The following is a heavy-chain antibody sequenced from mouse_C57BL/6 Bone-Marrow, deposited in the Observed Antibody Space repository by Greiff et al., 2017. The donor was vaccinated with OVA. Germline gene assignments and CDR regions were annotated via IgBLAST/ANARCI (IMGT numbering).Heavy chain of an antibody. D-gene: IGHD1-1*01. CDR1: GYTFTSYW. V-gene: IGHV1-50*01. J-gene: IGHJ3*01. CDR2: IDPSDSYT. CDR3: AGVYYCGSGAWFAY. Sequence: VQLQQPGAELVKPGASVKLSCKASGYTFTSYWMQWVKQRPGQGLEWIGEIDPSDSYTNYNQKFKGKATLTVDTSSSTAYMQLSSLTSEDSAVYYGAGVYYCGSGAWFAYWGQGTLVTVSA.